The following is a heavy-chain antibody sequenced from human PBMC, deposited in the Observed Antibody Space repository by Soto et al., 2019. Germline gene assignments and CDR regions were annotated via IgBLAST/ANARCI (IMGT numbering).Heavy chain of an antibody. CDR2: INPNSGGT. CDR1: GYTFTGYY. Sequence: QVQLVQSGAEVKKPGASVKVSCKASGYTFTGYYMHWVRQAPGQGLERMGWINPNSGGTNYAQKFQGWVTMTRDTSISTAYMELSRLRSDDTAVYYCARGPVVVPAAMYYYYYMDVWGKGTTVTVSS. J-gene: IGHJ6*03. V-gene: IGHV1-2*04. CDR3: ARGPVVVPAAMYYYYYMDV. D-gene: IGHD2-2*01.